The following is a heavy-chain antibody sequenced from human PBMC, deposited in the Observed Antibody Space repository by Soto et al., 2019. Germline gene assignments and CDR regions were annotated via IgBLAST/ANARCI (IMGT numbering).Heavy chain of an antibody. V-gene: IGHV4-31*03. J-gene: IGHJ6*02. CDR3: ARDQLVRYYGMDV. CDR2: IYYSGST. CDR1: GGSISSGGYY. D-gene: IGHD6-13*01. Sequence: SETLSLTCTVSGGSISSGGYYWSWIRQHPGKGLEWIGYIYYSGSTYYNPSLKSRVTISVDTSKNQFSLKLSSVTAADTAVYYCARDQLVRYYGMDVWGQGTTVTVSS.